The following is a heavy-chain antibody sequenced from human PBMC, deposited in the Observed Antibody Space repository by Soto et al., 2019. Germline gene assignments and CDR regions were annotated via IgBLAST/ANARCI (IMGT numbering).Heavy chain of an antibody. J-gene: IGHJ1*01. V-gene: IGHV4-59*11. CDR3: FKIYGTPRGLLYF. Sequence: SETLSLTCTVSGGSISSHYWSWIRQPPGKGLEWIGYIYYSGSTNYNPSLKSRVTISVDTSKNQFSLKLTSVTAADTAVYYCFKIYGTPRGLLYF. D-gene: IGHD2-15*01. CDR1: GGSISSHY. CDR2: IYYSGST.